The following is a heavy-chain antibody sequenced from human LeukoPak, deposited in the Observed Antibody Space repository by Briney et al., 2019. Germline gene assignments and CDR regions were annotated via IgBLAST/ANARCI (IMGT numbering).Heavy chain of an antibody. J-gene: IGHJ5*02. CDR2: VHPNGGNT. CDR1: GYPFTTWE. D-gene: IGHD1-14*01. Sequence: ASVKVSCKTSGYPFTTWEINWVRQAAGQGLEWMGWVHPNGGNTAYAQKFQGRVTMTRDTSISTAYMELSGLTSDDTAVYFCARGPRNDPWGEGTLVTVSS. CDR3: ARGPRNDP. V-gene: IGHV1-8*01.